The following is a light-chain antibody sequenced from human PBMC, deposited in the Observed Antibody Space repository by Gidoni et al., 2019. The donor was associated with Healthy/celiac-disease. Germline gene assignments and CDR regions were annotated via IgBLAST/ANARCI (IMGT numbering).Light chain of an antibody. Sequence: DIQMTRSPSTLSASVGDRVTITCRASQSISSWLAWYQQKPGKAPKLLIYKASSLESGVPSRFSGSGSGTEFTLTISSLQPDDFATYYCQQYNSYLTFGPGTKVEIK. CDR2: KAS. CDR3: QQYNSYLT. J-gene: IGKJ3*01. CDR1: QSISSW. V-gene: IGKV1-5*03.